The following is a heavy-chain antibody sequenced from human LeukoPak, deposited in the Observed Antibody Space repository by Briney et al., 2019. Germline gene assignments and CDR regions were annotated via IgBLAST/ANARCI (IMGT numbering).Heavy chain of an antibody. D-gene: IGHD3-22*01. J-gene: IGHJ4*02. V-gene: IGHV1-18*01. CDR3: ARVAQHRYYYDSSDYRYYFDY. Sequence: GASVKVSCKASGYTFTSYGITWVRQAPGQGLEWMGWISAYNGYTNYAQKPQGRVTMTTDTSTTTAYMELRSLRSDDTAVYYCARVAQHRYYYDSSDYRYYFDYWGQGTLVTVSS. CDR1: GYTFTSYG. CDR2: ISAYNGYT.